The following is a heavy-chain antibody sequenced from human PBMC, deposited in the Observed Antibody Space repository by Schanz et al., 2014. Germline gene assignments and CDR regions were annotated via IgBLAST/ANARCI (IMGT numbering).Heavy chain of an antibody. D-gene: IGHD3-10*01. Sequence: EVQVVELGGGLVQPGGSLRLSCAASGFTFSSYAMSWVRQAPGKGLEWVSSISSGGNPYYANSVKGRFGISRDNSKNTLYLQMNSLRAEDTAVYYCAKGRFGELSAFDIWGQGTMVTVSS. V-gene: IGHV3-23*04. J-gene: IGHJ3*02. CDR3: AKGRFGELSAFDI. CDR2: ISSGGNP. CDR1: GFTFSSYA.